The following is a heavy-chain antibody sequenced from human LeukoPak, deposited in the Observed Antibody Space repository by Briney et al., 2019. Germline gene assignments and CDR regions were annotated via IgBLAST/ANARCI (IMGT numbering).Heavy chain of an antibody. V-gene: IGHV1-46*01. CDR2: INPSGGST. CDR1: GYTFTSYY. J-gene: IGHJ5*02. D-gene: IGHD3-10*01. CDR3: ARGSVIMVRGVIMSDNWFDP. Sequence: ASVKVSRKASGYTFTSYYMHWVRQAPGQGLEWMGIINPSGGSTSYAQKFQGRVTMTRDTSTSTVYMELSSLRSEDTAVYYCARGSVIMVRGVIMSDNWFDPWGQGTLVTVSS.